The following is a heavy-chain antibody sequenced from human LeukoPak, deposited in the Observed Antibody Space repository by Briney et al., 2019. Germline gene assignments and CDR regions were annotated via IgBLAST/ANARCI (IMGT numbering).Heavy chain of an antibody. CDR1: GFTFTSYY. V-gene: IGHV1-46*01. CDR3: ARVISGPDYYDSSGYYYD. J-gene: IGHJ4*02. Sequence: GGSLRLSCAASGFTFTSYYMHWVRQAPGQGLEWMGIINPSGGSTSYAQKFQGRVTMTRDMSTSTVYMELSSLRSEDTAVYYCARVISGPDYYDSSGYYYDWGQGTLVTVSS. CDR2: INPSGGST. D-gene: IGHD3-22*01.